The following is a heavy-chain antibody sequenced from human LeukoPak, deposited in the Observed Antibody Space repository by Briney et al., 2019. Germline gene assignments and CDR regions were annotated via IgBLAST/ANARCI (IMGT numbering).Heavy chain of an antibody. CDR2: IIPILGIA. CDR3: ARSLSPSNFDY. Sequence: SVKVSCKASGGTFGSYAISWVRQAPGQGLEWMGRIIPILGIANYAQKFQGRVTITADKSTSTAYMELSSLRSEDTAVYYCARSLSPSNFDYWGQGTLVTVSS. CDR1: GGTFGSYA. V-gene: IGHV1-69*04. J-gene: IGHJ4*02.